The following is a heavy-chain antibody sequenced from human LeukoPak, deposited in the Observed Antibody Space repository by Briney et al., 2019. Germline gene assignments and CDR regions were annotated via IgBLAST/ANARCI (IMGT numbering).Heavy chain of an antibody. CDR1: GGSFSGYY. D-gene: IGHD5-12*01. CDR2: INHSGST. J-gene: IGHJ4*02. Sequence: SETLSLTCAVYGGSFSGYYWSWIRQPPGKGLEWIGEINHSGSTNYNPSLKSRVTISVDTSKNQFSLKLSSVTAVDTAVYYCARERVATTSYFDYWGQGTLVTVSS. V-gene: IGHV4-34*01. CDR3: ARERVATTSYFDY.